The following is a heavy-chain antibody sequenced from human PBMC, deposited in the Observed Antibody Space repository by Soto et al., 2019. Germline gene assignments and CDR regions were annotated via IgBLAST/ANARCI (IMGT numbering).Heavy chain of an antibody. D-gene: IGHD2-15*01. CDR1: GYSFIGYY. V-gene: IGHV1-2*02. Sequence: ASVKVSCKTFGYSFIGYYMRLVLQAPGQGLEGMGWINPNSGGTNYAQKFQGRVTMTRDTSISTAYMELSRVRADDTAVYYCARYCSGGNCYGGDAFDIWGQGTMVTVSS. CDR3: ARYCSGGNCYGGDAFDI. J-gene: IGHJ3*02. CDR2: INPNSGGT.